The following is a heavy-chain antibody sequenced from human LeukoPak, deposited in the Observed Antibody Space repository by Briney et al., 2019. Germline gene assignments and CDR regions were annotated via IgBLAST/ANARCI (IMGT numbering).Heavy chain of an antibody. CDR2: ISGSGGST. J-gene: IGHJ4*02. D-gene: IGHD3-3*01. V-gene: IGHV3-23*01. Sequence: GGSLRLSCAASGFTFSSYAMSWIRQAPGKGLEWVSAISGSGGSTYYADSVKGRFTISRDNSKNTLYLQMNSLRAEDTAVYYCAKFYYDFWSCYFDYWGQGTLVTVSS. CDR1: GFTFSSYA. CDR3: AKFYYDFWSCYFDY.